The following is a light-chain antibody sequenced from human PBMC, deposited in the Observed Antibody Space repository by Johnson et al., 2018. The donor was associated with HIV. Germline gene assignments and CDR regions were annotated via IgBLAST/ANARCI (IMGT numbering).Light chain of an antibody. CDR2: ENN. CDR3: GTWDTSLSVYA. CDR1: TFNIGNNY. Sequence: HSVLTQPPSVSAAPGQKVTISCSGSTFNIGNNYVSWYHHLPGAAPKLLIYENNKRPSGIPDRFSGSKSGTSVTLAITGLQTGDEADYYCGTWDTSLSVYAIGTGTKVTGL. J-gene: IGLJ1*01. V-gene: IGLV1-51*02.